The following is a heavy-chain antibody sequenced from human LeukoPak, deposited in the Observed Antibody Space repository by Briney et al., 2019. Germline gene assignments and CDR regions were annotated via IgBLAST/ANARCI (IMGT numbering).Heavy chain of an antibody. D-gene: IGHD3-10*01. CDR2: INPSGGST. CDR1: GYTFTSYY. V-gene: IGHV1-46*01. J-gene: IGHJ6*04. Sequence: ASVKVSYKASGYTFTSYYMHWVRQAPGQGLEWMGIINPSGGSTSYAQKFQGRVTMTRDTSTSTVYMELSSLRSEDTAVYYCARTPDLWFGEKEPSTTPSYGMDVWGKGTTVTVSS. CDR3: ARTPDLWFGEKEPSTTPSYGMDV.